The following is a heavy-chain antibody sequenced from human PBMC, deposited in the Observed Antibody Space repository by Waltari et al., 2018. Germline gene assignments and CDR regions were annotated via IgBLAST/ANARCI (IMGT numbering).Heavy chain of an antibody. Sequence: QVQLVQSGAEVKKPGSSVKVSCKASGGPFSSYTISWVRQAPGQGLEWMGRIIPILGIANYAQKFQGRVTITADKSTSTAYMELSSLRSEDTAVYYCARDAGEGWFDPWGQGTLVTVSS. J-gene: IGHJ5*02. CDR1: GGPFSSYT. CDR3: ARDAGEGWFDP. V-gene: IGHV1-69*08. CDR2: IIPILGIA.